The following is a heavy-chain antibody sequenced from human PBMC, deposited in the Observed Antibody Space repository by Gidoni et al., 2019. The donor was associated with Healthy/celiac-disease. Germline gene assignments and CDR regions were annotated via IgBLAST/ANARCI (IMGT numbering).Heavy chain of an antibody. V-gene: IGHV4-61*02. CDR3: ARDHTSSGWYVGFDP. D-gene: IGHD6-19*01. Sequence: QVQLQESGPGLVKPSQTLSLTCTVSGCSISSGSYYWSWIRQPAGKGLEWIGRIYTSGSTNYNPSLKSRVTISVDTSKNQFSLKLSSVTAADTAVYYCARDHTSSGWYVGFDPWGQGTLVTVSS. J-gene: IGHJ5*02. CDR2: IYTSGST. CDR1: GCSISSGSYY.